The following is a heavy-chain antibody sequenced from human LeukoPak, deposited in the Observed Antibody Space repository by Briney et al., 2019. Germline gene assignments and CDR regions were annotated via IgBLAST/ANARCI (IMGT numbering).Heavy chain of an antibody. CDR3: AREGARVGSYHFDY. CDR2: ISYDGSNK. J-gene: IGHJ4*02. D-gene: IGHD6-6*01. Sequence: GGSLRLSCAASGFTFSSYGMHWVRQAPGKGLEWVAVISYDGSNKYYADSVKGRFTISRDNSKNTLYLQMNSLRAEDTAVYYCAREGARVGSYHFDYWGQGTLVTVSS. CDR1: GFTFSSYG. V-gene: IGHV3-30*03.